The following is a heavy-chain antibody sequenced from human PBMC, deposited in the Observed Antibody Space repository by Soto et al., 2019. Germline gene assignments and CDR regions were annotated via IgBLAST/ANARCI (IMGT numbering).Heavy chain of an antibody. D-gene: IGHD3-3*01. CDR2: IIPIFGTT. V-gene: IGHV1-69*01. J-gene: IGHJ4*02. CDR3: ARVFPDGWVEPGVVRGYLDT. CDR1: ADSFSSYG. Sequence: QVQLVQSGAEVKEPGSAVKVSCKAPADSFSSYGISWVRQAPGQGLEWMGGIIPIFGTTNYAEKVQARVTITADESTNTAYMELSSLRSEDTALYYCARVFPDGWVEPGVVRGYLDTWGRGTLVTVSS.